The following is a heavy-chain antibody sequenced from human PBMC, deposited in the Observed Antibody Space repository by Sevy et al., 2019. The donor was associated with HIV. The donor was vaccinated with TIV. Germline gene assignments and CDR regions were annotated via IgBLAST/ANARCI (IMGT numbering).Heavy chain of an antibody. CDR1: GYTFTGYY. J-gene: IGHJ6*02. Sequence: ASVKVSCKVSGYTFTGYYLHWVRHAPGQGLEWMGWINPNSGDTNYAQKFQGRVTMTRDTSISTSYMELSSLRSDDTAVFYCARAPLQEYYYGMDVWGQGTTVTVSS. CDR2: INPNSGDT. V-gene: IGHV1-2*02. CDR3: ARAPLQEYYYGMDV.